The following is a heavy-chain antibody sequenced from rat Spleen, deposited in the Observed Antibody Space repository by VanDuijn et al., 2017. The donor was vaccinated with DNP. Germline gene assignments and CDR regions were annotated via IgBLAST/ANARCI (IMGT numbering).Heavy chain of an antibody. Sequence: EVQLQESGPGLVKPSQSLSLTCSVTGFSITSSHRWNWIRTFPGDKLEWMGYISYTGSTSYNPTQKSRISITRDTSKNQFFLQLNSVTTEDTATYYCARTSGFDYWGQGVMVRVSS. CDR1: GFSITSSH. D-gene: IGHD1-4*01. V-gene: IGHV3-1*01. CDR3: ARTSGFDY. J-gene: IGHJ2*01. CDR2: ISYTGST.